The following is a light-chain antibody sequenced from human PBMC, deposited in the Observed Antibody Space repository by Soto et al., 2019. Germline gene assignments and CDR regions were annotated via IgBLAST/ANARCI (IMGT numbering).Light chain of an antibody. J-gene: IGKJ1*01. CDR1: KNINTW. Sequence: DIQMTQSPSTLSASLGDRVTITCRASKNINTWVAWYQQKPGKAPKLLIYDASSLESGVPSRVSGSGSGTEFTLTISSLQPDDFATYYCQQYNSYSFGQGTKVDI. V-gene: IGKV1-5*01. CDR3: QQYNSYS. CDR2: DAS.